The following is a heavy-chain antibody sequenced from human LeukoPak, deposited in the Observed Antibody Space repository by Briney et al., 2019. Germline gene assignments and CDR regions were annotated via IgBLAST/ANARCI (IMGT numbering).Heavy chain of an antibody. V-gene: IGHV4-39*07. CDR2: IYYSGST. CDR1: GGSISSSSYY. CDR3: ARDRVGAYYFDY. J-gene: IGHJ4*02. Sequence: SETLSLTCTVSGGSISSSSYYWGCIRQPPGKGLEWIGSIYYSGSTYYNPSLKSRVTISVDTSKNQFSLKLSSATAADTAVYYCARDRVGAYYFDYWGQGTLVTVSS. D-gene: IGHD5-24*01.